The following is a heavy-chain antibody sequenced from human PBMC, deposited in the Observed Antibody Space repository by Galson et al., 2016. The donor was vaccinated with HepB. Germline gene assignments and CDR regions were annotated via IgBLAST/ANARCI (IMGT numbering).Heavy chain of an antibody. J-gene: IGHJ6*02. CDR1: GFTFSGYA. V-gene: IGHV3-23*01. Sequence: SLRPSCAASGFTFSGYAMSWVRQAPGKGLGCVSSISGSGGTTYYADSVKGRFTISRDNSKNTMYLQMNSLRADDTAVYYCAKTLLGGMDVWGQGTTVTVSS. D-gene: IGHD2-21*01. CDR3: AKTLLGGMDV. CDR2: ISGSGGTT.